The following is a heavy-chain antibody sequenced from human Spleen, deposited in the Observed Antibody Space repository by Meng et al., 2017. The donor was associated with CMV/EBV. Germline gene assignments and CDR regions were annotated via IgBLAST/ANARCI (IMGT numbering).Heavy chain of an antibody. CDR2: ISSSGSSSTI. CDR3: ARRLGSSSSFGMDV. J-gene: IGHJ6*02. V-gene: IGHV3-48*03. Sequence: GGSLRLSCAASGFTFSSYEMNWVRQAPGKGLEWISYISSSGSSSTIYYADSVKGRFTISRDNAKNSLYLQMNSLRAEDTAIYYCARRLGSSSSFGMDVWGQGTTVTVSS. D-gene: IGHD6-6*01. CDR1: GFTFSSYE.